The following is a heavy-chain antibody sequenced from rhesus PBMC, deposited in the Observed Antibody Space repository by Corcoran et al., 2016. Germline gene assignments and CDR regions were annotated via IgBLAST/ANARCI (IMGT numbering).Heavy chain of an antibody. D-gene: IGHD2-39*02. CDR3: ARDLGYCSGGVCYYYFDY. CDR1: GYSISSNY. CDR2: ISGSSGST. Sequence: QVQLQESGPGLVKPSETLSLTCAVSGYSISSNYWSWIRQPPGKGLEGIGYISGSSGSTYSNPSLKSRVTISTDTSKNQFSLKLSSVTAADTAVYYCARDLGYCSGGVCYYYFDYWGQGVLVTVSS. J-gene: IGHJ4*01. V-gene: IGHV4-165*01.